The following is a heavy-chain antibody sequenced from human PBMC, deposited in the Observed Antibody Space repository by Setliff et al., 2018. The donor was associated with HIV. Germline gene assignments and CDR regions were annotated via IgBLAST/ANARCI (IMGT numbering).Heavy chain of an antibody. CDR1: GFTFTSYW. CDR2: INSDGNST. J-gene: IGHJ4*02. V-gene: IGHV3-74*01. Sequence: GGSLRLSCAASGFTFTSYWMHWVRQAPGKGLVWVSRINSDGNSTTYADSVKGRFTISRDNAKNSLYLQLNGLRAEDTAIYFCARDDGGYTFGVFFDYWGRGTPVTVSS. CDR3: ARDDGGYTFGVFFDY. D-gene: IGHD5-18*01.